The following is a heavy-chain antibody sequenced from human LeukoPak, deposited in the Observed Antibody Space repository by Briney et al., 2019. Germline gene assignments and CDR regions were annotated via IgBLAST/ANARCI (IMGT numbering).Heavy chain of an antibody. D-gene: IGHD3-10*01. Sequence: GGSPRLSCAAPGFTLSSYGMRWVRQAPGKRLERGAVIWYDVSNKYYADSVKRRFTISRDNSKNTLYLQMNSLRAEDTAVYECARDTWFGDPRKNWFDPWGQGTLVTVSS. V-gene: IGHV3-33*01. CDR3: ARDTWFGDPRKNWFDP. CDR1: GFTLSSYG. CDR2: IWYDVSNK. J-gene: IGHJ5*02.